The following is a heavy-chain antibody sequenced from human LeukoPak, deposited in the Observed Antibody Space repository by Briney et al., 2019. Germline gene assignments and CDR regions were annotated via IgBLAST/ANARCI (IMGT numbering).Heavy chain of an antibody. Sequence: SETLSLTCTVSGGSISSGGYYWGWVRQPPGKGLEWIGSIYYSGSPSYNPSLKSRVTISVDTSKNQFSLKLNSVTAADTAVYYCARLYSSGYQPHTTYFDYWGQGTLVTVSS. CDR3: ARLYSSGYQPHTTYFDY. CDR1: GGSISSGGYY. V-gene: IGHV4-39*01. CDR2: IYYSGSP. D-gene: IGHD3-22*01. J-gene: IGHJ4*02.